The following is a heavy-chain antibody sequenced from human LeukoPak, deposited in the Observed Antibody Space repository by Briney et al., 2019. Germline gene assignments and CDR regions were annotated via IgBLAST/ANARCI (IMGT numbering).Heavy chain of an antibody. Sequence: GGSLKLSCAASGFTFSGSAMHWVRQASGKGLEWVCRIRSKANSYATAYAASVKGRITISRDDSKNTAYLQMNSLKTEDTAVYYCTIFLSLGMPPYWGQGTLVTVSS. CDR2: IRSKANSYAT. J-gene: IGHJ4*02. CDR3: TIFLSLGMPPY. V-gene: IGHV3-73*01. CDR1: GFTFSGSA. D-gene: IGHD3-3*02.